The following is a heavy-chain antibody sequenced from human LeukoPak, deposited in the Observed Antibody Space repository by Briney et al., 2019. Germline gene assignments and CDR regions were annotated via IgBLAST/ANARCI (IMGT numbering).Heavy chain of an antibody. Sequence: SETLSLTCTVSGDSISRGSSTWNWIRQPPGKGLEWIGYFTNSGNTNYNPSLKSRVSISVHTSRNQFSLKLSSVTAADTAVYYCARHANEYTSSWLDYWGQGTLVSVSS. J-gene: IGHJ4*02. CDR3: ARHANEYTSSWLDY. CDR2: FTNSGNT. D-gene: IGHD6-13*01. V-gene: IGHV4-61*01. CDR1: GDSISRGSST.